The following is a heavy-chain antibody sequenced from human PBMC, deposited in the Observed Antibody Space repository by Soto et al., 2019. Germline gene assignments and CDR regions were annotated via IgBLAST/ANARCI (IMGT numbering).Heavy chain of an antibody. CDR3: ARHYSSGSRNWFDP. V-gene: IGHV4-39*01. J-gene: IGHJ5*02. D-gene: IGHD6-19*01. Sequence: SETLSLTCSVSGGSINSSSYFWGWVRQPPGKGLEWIGSIYYSGSTYYNPSLRSRVSISVDTSKNQFSLKLSSVTAADTAVFYCARHYSSGSRNWFDPWGQGTLVTVSS. CDR2: IYYSGST. CDR1: GGSINSSSYF.